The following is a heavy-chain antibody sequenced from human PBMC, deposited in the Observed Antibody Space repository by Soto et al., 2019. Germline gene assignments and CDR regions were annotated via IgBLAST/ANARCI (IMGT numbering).Heavy chain of an antibody. Sequence: ASVKVSCKASGYTFTSYAMHWVRQAPGQRLEWMGWINAGNGNTKYSQKFQGRVTITRDTSASTAYMELSSLRSEDTAVYYCGRGSGLHWFDPWGQGTLVTVSS. D-gene: IGHD3-10*01. V-gene: IGHV1-3*01. CDR3: GRGSGLHWFDP. CDR2: INAGNGNT. CDR1: GYTFTSYA. J-gene: IGHJ5*02.